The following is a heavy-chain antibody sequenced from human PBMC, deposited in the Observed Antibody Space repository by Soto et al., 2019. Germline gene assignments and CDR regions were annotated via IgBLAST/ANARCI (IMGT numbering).Heavy chain of an antibody. V-gene: IGHV4-30-4*01. CDR2: IYYSGST. J-gene: IGHJ6*02. Sequence: QVQLQESGPGLVKPSQTLSLTCTVSGGSISSGDYYWSWIRQPPGKGLEWIGYIYYSGSTYYNPSLTSRVTISVDSSKNRCSLKLSSVTAADTAVYYCAYGSGSYFGMDVWGQGTTVTVSS. CDR3: AYGSGSYFGMDV. D-gene: IGHD3-10*01. CDR1: GGSISSGDYY.